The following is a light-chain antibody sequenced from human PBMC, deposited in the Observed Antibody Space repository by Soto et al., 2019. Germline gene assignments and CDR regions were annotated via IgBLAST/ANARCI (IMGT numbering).Light chain of an antibody. J-gene: IGKJ3*01. V-gene: IGKV3-20*01. CDR3: QHYDNSPPSVT. Sequence: EIVMTQSPAILSVSPGERATLSSRASQSVSSNLAWYQEKPGQAPRLLIYGASRSATGIPDRFSGSGSGTGFILTISRLEPEDFAVYYCQHYDNSPPSVTFGPGTKVDIK. CDR2: GAS. CDR1: QSVSSN.